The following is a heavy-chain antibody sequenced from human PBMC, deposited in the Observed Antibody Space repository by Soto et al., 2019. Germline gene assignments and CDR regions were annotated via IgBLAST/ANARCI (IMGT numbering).Heavy chain of an antibody. CDR2: ISSSSSYI. D-gene: IGHD4-4*01. CDR1: GFTFSSYS. Sequence: EVQLVESGGGLVKPGGSLRLSCAASGFTFSSYSMNWVRQAPGKGLEWVSSISSSSSYIYYADSVKGRFTISRDNAKNSLYLQMNSLRAEDTAVYYCARGGIDYSEDYYYYGMDVWGQGTTVTVSS. CDR3: ARGGIDYSEDYYYYGMDV. V-gene: IGHV3-21*01. J-gene: IGHJ6*02.